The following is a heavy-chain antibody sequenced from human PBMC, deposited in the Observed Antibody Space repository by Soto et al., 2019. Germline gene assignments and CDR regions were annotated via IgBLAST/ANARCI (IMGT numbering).Heavy chain of an antibody. J-gene: IGHJ6*02. D-gene: IGHD1-20*01. V-gene: IGHV6-1*01. CDR1: GDSVSSNSAA. CDR3: ARDVGYNWTSRGWGGWCYGMAF. Sequence: SQTLSLTCAISGDSVSSNSAAWNWIRQSPSRGLEWLGRTYYRSKWYNDYAVSVKSRITINPDTSKNQFSLQLNSVTPEDTAVYYCARDVGYNWTSRGWGGWCYGMAFWGRGTTVTGSS. CDR2: TYYRSKWYN.